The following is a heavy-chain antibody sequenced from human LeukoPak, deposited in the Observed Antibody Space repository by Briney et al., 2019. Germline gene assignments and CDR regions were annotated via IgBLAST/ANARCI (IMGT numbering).Heavy chain of an antibody. V-gene: IGHV3-48*01. J-gene: IGHJ4*01. CDR3: ARNTPTYSTPEN. D-gene: IGHD5-18*01. CDR1: GFTFNIYS. CDR2: ISGSSDTI. Sequence: PGGSLRLSCTASGFTFNIYSMNWVRQAPGKGLEWASYISGSSDTIYYAASVKGRFTISRDNAKNSLYLHMNSLRAEDTAMYYCARNTPTYSTPENWGHGTLVTVSS.